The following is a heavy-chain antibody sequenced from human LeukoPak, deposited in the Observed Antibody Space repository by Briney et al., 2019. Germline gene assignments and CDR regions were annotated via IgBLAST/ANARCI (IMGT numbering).Heavy chain of an antibody. CDR2: ISYDGSNK. V-gene: IGHV3-30*18. Sequence: GRSLRLSCAASGFTFSSYGMHWVRQAPGKGLEWVAVISYDGSNKYYADSVKGRFTISRDNSKNTLYLQMNSLRAEDTAVYYCAKVGGADPGPYWGQGTLVTVSS. CDR3: AKVGGADPGPY. CDR1: GFTFSSYG. D-gene: IGHD4-17*01. J-gene: IGHJ4*02.